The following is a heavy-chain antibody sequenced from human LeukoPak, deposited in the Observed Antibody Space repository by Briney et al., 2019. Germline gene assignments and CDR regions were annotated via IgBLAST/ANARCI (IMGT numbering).Heavy chain of an antibody. CDR3: ARAGYNWNPLTYYYYYYMDV. CDR1: GFMFSSYW. CDR2: IKEDGSEK. V-gene: IGHV3-7*03. J-gene: IGHJ6*03. Sequence: PGGSLRLSCAASGFMFSSYWMSWVRQAPGKGLEWVADIKEDGSEKSYVDSVKGRFTISRDNANNSLYLQMNSLRAEDTAVYYCARAGYNWNPLTYYYYYYMDVWGKGTTVTVSS. D-gene: IGHD1-20*01.